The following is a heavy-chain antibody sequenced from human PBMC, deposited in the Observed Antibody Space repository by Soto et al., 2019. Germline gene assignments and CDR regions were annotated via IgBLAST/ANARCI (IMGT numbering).Heavy chain of an antibody. CDR3: ARDYYKYYDSSGYYRSPAY. Sequence: PGGSLRHSCASSGFTFSSYAMHWVRQAPGKGLEWVAVISYDGSNKYYADSVKGRFTISRDNSKNTLFLQMNSLRAEDTAVYYCARDYYKYYDSSGYYRSPAYWGQGTLVTVS. CDR1: GFTFSSYA. V-gene: IGHV3-30-3*01. D-gene: IGHD3-22*01. CDR2: ISYDGSNK. J-gene: IGHJ4*02.